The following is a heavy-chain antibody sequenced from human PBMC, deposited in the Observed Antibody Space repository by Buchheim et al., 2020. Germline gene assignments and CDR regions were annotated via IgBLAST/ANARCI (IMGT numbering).Heavy chain of an antibody. Sequence: QLQLQESGPGLLRPSKTLSLTCTVSGGSISGADDYWAWIRQSPEKGLEWIGSIYYSGKTFYNPSLKSRVTIYVDTSENQFSLGLSSVTASDTAVYYCARSRSTRWAYYYMDVWGKGT. V-gene: IGHV4-39*01. J-gene: IGHJ6*03. CDR2: IYYSGKT. CDR3: ARSRSTRWAYYYMDV. CDR1: GGSISGADDY. D-gene: IGHD4-23*01.